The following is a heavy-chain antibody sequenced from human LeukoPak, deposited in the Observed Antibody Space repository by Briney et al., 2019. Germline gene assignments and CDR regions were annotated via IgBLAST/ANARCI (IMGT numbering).Heavy chain of an antibody. Sequence: GASVKVSCKASGYTFTGYYMHWVRQATGQGLEWMGWMNPNSGNTGYAQKFQGRVTMTRNTSISTAYMELSSLRSEDTAVYYCARGRGNGYTIDYWGQGTLVTVSS. CDR3: ARGRGNGYTIDY. CDR1: GYTFTGYY. D-gene: IGHD5-12*01. V-gene: IGHV1-8*02. CDR2: MNPNSGNT. J-gene: IGHJ4*02.